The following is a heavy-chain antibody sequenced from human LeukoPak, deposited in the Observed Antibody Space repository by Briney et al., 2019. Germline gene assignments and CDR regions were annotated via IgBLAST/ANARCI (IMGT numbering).Heavy chain of an antibody. V-gene: IGHV3-74*01. CDR2: IKYDGSAT. D-gene: IGHD3-3*01. J-gene: IGHJ4*02. Sequence: PGGALRLSCAVSGFTFSSYWMHWIRQVPGKGLVWVSHIKYDGSATDYADSVKGRFTISRDNAKNTLYLQMNSLRAEDTAVYYCVSGSLQSGYNFDYWGQGALVTVSS. CDR1: GFTFSSYW. CDR3: VSGSLQSGYNFDY.